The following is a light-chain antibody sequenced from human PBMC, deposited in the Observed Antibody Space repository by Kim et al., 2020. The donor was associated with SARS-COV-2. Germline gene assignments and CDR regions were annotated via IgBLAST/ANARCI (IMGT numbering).Light chain of an antibody. V-gene: IGLV3-19*01. J-gene: IGLJ2*01. CDR1: SLRRYY. CDR2: GKN. Sequence: AVGQTVRITCQGDSLRRYYASWYQQKPGQAPVLVIYGKNNRPSGIPDRFSGSSSGNTASLTITGAQAEDEADYYCNYRDSSGNHLVFGGGTQLTVL. CDR3: NYRDSSGNHLV.